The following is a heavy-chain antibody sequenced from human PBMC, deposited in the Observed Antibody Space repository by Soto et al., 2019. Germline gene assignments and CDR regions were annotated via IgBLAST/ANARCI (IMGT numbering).Heavy chain of an antibody. V-gene: IGHV4-30-4*01. D-gene: IGHD6-13*01. CDR3: ARRPDIAAANFDY. Sequence: QVQLQESGPGLVKPSQTLSLTCTVSGGSISSGDYYWSWIRQPPGKGLEWIGYIYYSGSTYYNPSLKSRVTISVDTSKNQFSLKLSSVTAADTAVYYGARRPDIAAANFDYWGQGTLVTVSS. J-gene: IGHJ4*02. CDR2: IYYSGST. CDR1: GGSISSGDYY.